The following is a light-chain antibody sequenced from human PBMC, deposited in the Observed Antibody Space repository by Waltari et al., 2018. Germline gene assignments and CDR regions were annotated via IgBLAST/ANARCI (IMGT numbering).Light chain of an antibody. CDR3: QQYNSYSRA. CDR2: KAS. CDR1: QSISSC. V-gene: IGKV1-5*03. Sequence: DIQMTQSPSTLSASVGDRVTITRRGSQSISSCLAWYQQKPGKAPKLLIYKASSLESGVPSRFSGSGSGTEFTLTISSLQPDDFATYYCQQYNSYSRAFGQGTKVEIK. J-gene: IGKJ1*01.